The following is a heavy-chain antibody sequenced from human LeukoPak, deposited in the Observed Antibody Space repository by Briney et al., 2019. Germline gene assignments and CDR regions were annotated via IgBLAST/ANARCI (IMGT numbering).Heavy chain of an antibody. Sequence: SETLSLTCTVSGYSISSGYYWGWIRQPPGEGLEWIGNIYHGGSTYYNPSLKSRVTISVDTSKNQFSLKVRSVTAADTAVYYCARAAAKLSYMDVWGKGTTVTVSS. CDR3: ARAAAKLSYMDV. D-gene: IGHD6-25*01. J-gene: IGHJ6*03. CDR2: IYHGGST. V-gene: IGHV4-38-2*02. CDR1: GYSISSGYY.